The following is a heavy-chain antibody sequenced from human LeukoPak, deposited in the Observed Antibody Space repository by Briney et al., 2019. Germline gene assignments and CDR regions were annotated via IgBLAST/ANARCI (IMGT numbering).Heavy chain of an antibody. CDR2: IKDDGSVT. V-gene: IGHV3-74*01. CDR1: RFTFSSYA. CDR3: ARVSSGEQWLAFDY. D-gene: IGHD6-19*01. Sequence: GGSLRLSCAASRFTFSSYAMNWVRQAPGKGLEWVSRIKDDGSVTDYADSVKGRFTISRDNAKNTLYLQMNSLRVEDTAVYYCARVSSGEQWLAFDYWGQGTLVTVFS. J-gene: IGHJ4*02.